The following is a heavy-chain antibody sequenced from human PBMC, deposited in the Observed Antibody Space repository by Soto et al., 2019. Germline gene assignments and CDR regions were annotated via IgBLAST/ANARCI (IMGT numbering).Heavy chain of an antibody. J-gene: IGHJ6*02. CDR2: IKSKTDGGTT. V-gene: IGHV3-15*07. CDR3: TALLVHDSWSGYYTGPDYYYGMDV. Sequence: GGSLRLSCAASGFTFSNAWMNWVRQAPGKGLEWVGRIKSKTDGGTTDYAAPVKGRFTISRDDSKNTLYLQMISLKTEDTVVYYCTALLVHDSWSGYYTGPDYYYGMDVWGQGTTVTVSS. D-gene: IGHD3-3*01. CDR1: GFTFSNAW.